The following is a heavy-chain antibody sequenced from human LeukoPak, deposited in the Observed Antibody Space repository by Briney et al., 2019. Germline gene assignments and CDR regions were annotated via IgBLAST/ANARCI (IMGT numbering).Heavy chain of an antibody. V-gene: IGHV3-23*01. CDR3: AKDLENYGSGIQYWFDY. Sequence: GGSLRLSCAASGFTFSSYAMSWVRQAPGKGLEWVSAISGSGGSTDYADSVKGRFTISRDNSRNTLYLQMNSLRAEDTAVYYCAKDLENYGSGIQYWFDYWGQGTLVTVSS. J-gene: IGHJ4*02. CDR1: GFTFSSYA. CDR2: ISGSGGST. D-gene: IGHD3-10*01.